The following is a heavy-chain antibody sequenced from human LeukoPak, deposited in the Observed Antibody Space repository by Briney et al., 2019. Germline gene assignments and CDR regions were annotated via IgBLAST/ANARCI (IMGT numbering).Heavy chain of an antibody. V-gene: IGHV3-21*01. CDR3: ARALPNKDIVVVVAAKPNWFDP. J-gene: IGHJ5*02. Sequence: GRSLRLSCAASGFTFSSYSMNWVRQAPGKGLEWVSSISSSSSYIYYADSVKGRFTISRDNAKNSLYLQMNSLRAEDTAVYYCARALPNKDIVVVVAAKPNWFDPWGQGTLVTVSS. D-gene: IGHD2-15*01. CDR2: ISSSSSYI. CDR1: GFTFSSYS.